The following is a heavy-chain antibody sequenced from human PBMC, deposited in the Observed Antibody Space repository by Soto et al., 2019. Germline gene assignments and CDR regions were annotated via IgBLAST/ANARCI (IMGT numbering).Heavy chain of an antibody. Sequence: PGGSLSLSCAASGFTFSSYAMSWVRPAPGKGLEWVSAISGSGGSTYYADSVKGRFTISRDNSKNTLYLQMNSLRAEDTAVYYCAKDGYYDFWSGYLRPNYYGMDVWGQGTTVTVSS. J-gene: IGHJ6*02. CDR3: AKDGYYDFWSGYLRPNYYGMDV. CDR2: ISGSGGST. CDR1: GFTFSSYA. D-gene: IGHD3-3*01. V-gene: IGHV3-23*01.